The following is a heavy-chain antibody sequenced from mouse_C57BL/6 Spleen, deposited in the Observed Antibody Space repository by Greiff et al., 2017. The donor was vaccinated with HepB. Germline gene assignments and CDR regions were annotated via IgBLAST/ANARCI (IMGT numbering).Heavy chain of an antibody. Sequence: QVHVKQPGAELVKPGASVKLSCKASGYTFTSYWMQWVKQRPGQGLEWIGEIDPSDSYTNYNQKFKGKATLTVDTSSSTAYMQLSSLTSEDSAVYYCARSGLGPHWYFDVWGTGTTVTVSS. CDR1: GYTFTSYW. J-gene: IGHJ1*03. CDR3: ARSGLGPHWYFDV. D-gene: IGHD4-1*01. V-gene: IGHV1-50*01. CDR2: IDPSDSYT.